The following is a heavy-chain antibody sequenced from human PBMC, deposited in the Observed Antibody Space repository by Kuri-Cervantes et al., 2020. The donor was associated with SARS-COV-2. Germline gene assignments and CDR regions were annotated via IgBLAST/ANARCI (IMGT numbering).Heavy chain of an antibody. CDR3: ARGTVNWFDP. Sequence: SETLSLTCAVYGGSFSGYYWSWIRQPPGKGLEWIGEINHSGSTNYNPSLKSRVTVSVDTSKNQFSLKLSSVTAADTAVYYCARGTVNWFDPWGQGTLATVSS. V-gene: IGHV4-34*01. CDR1: GGSFSGYY. J-gene: IGHJ5*02. CDR2: INHSGST.